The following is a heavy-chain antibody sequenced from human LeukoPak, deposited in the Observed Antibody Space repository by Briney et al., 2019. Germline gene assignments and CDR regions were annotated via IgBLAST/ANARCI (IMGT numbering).Heavy chain of an antibody. CDR2: ISSSGSSI. Sequence: PGGSLRLSCLTSGFTFSNYNINWVRQAPGKGLELVSYISSSGSSIYFADSVKGRFTISRDNAKNSLFLQMNSLRDEDTAVYYCARDYGGHGEYFDFWGQGTLVTVSS. J-gene: IGHJ4*02. V-gene: IGHV3-48*02. D-gene: IGHD4-23*01. CDR3: ARDYGGHGEYFDF. CDR1: GFTFSNYN.